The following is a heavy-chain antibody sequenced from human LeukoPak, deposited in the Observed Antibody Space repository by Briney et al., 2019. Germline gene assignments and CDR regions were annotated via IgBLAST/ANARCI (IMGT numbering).Heavy chain of an antibody. CDR2: IYYSGSA. Sequence: SETLSLTCTVSGGSISSYYWSWIRQPPGKGLEWIGYIYYSGSANYNPSLKSRVTISVDTSKNQFSLKLSSVTAADTAVYYCARGHYYDKPLGYWGQGTLVTVSS. CDR3: ARGHYYDKPLGY. V-gene: IGHV4-59*01. CDR1: GGSISSYY. J-gene: IGHJ4*02. D-gene: IGHD3-22*01.